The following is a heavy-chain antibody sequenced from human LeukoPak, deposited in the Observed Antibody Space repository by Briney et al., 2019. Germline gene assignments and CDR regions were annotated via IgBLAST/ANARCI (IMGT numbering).Heavy chain of an antibody. D-gene: IGHD1-7*01. J-gene: IGHJ5*02. V-gene: IGHV4-34*01. Sequence: SETLSLTCAVYGGSFSGYYWSWIRQPPGKGLEWIGEINHSGSTNYNPSLKSQVTISVDTSKNQFSLKLSSVTAADTAVYYCASEGTTTSWFDPWGQGTLVTVSS. CDR3: ASEGTTTSWFDP. CDR1: GGSFSGYY. CDR2: INHSGST.